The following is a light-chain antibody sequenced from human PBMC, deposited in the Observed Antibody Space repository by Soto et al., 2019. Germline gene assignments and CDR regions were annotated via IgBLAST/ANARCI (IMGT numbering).Light chain of an antibody. CDR2: EVS. Sequence: QSALTQPPSASGSPGQSVTISCTGTSSDVGAYNYVSWYQQHPGKAPKLIIYEVSKRPSGVPDRFSGSKSGNTASLTVSGLQAEDEADYYCSSYAGSNNVVFGGGPKVTVL. J-gene: IGLJ2*01. CDR3: SSYAGSNNVV. V-gene: IGLV2-8*01. CDR1: SSDVGAYNY.